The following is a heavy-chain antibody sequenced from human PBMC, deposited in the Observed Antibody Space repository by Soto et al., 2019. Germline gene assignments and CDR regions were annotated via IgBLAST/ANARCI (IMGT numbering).Heavy chain of an antibody. CDR2: INAGNGNT. J-gene: IGHJ5*02. V-gene: IGHV1-3*01. CDR1: GYTFTSYA. CDR3: ASAKLGYCTNGVCPGWFDP. Sequence: ASVKVSCKASGYTFTSYAMHWVRQAPGQRLEWMGWINAGNGNTKYSQKFQGRVTITRDTSTSTAYMELSSLRSEDTAVYYCASAKLGYCTNGVCPGWFDPWGQGTLVTVSS. D-gene: IGHD2-8*01.